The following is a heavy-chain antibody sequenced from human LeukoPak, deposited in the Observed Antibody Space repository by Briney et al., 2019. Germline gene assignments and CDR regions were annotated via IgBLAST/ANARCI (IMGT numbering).Heavy chain of an antibody. Sequence: SETLSLTCAVYGGSFSGYYWSWIRQPPGKGLEWIGEINHSGSTNYNPSLKSRVTISVDTSKNQFSLKLSSVTAADTAVYYCARRGRITIFGVVPDYMDVWGKGTTVTVSS. CDR2: INHSGST. CDR3: ARRGRITIFGVVPDYMDV. D-gene: IGHD3-3*01. CDR1: GGSFSGYY. V-gene: IGHV4-34*01. J-gene: IGHJ6*03.